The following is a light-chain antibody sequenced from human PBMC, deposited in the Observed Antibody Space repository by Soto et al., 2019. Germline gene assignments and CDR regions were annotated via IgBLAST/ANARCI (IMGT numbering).Light chain of an antibody. CDR1: SSDVGGYNY. CDR3: SSYRGSSTHVV. CDR2: DVS. J-gene: IGLJ2*01. Sequence: QSVLTQPASVSGSPGQSITISCTGTSSDVGGYNYVSWYQQHPGKVPKLMIYDVSNRPSGVSNRFSGSKSGNTASLTISGLQAEDEADYYCSSYRGSSTHVVFGGGTKLTVL. V-gene: IGLV2-14*01.